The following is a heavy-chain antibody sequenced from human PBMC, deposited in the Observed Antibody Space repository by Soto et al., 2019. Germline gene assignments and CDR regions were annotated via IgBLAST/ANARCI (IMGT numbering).Heavy chain of an antibody. CDR1: GFTFSDYY. J-gene: IGHJ4*02. CDR2: ISSSGSTI. CDR3: ARDRIFGVVIGSKNDY. Sequence: GWSLRLSCAASGFTFSDYYMSWIRQAPGKGLEWVSYISSSGSTIYYADSVKGRFTISRDNAKNSLYLQMNSLRAEDTAVYYCARDRIFGVVIGSKNDYWGQGTLVTVSS. D-gene: IGHD3-3*01. V-gene: IGHV3-11*01.